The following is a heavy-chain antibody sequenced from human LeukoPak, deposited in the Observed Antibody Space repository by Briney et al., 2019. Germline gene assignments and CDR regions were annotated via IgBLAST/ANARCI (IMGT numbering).Heavy chain of an antibody. Sequence: GGSLRLSCAASGFTFSSYGMHWVRQAPGKGLEWVAFIRYDGSNKYYADSVKGRFTISRDNSKNTLYLQMNSLRAEDTAVYYCANPYYGSGSYYKGFDYWGQGTLVTVSS. CDR2: IRYDGSNK. V-gene: IGHV3-30*02. CDR3: ANPYYGSGSYYKGFDY. D-gene: IGHD3-10*01. J-gene: IGHJ4*02. CDR1: GFTFSSYG.